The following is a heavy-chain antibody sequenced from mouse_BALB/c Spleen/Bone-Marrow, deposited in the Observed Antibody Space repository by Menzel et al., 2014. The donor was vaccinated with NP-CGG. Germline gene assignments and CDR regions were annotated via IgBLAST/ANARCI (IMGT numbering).Heavy chain of an antibody. J-gene: IGHJ4*01. Sequence: QVHVKQSGAELVKPGAPVKLSCKASGYTFTSXWXNWVKQRPGRGLEWIXRIDPXXSGTHYNQKFKDKATLAVDKSSSTAYIQLSSLTSEDSAVDYCARALGDGYYYAMDYWGQGTSVTVSS. D-gene: IGHD2-3*01. CDR1: GYTFTSXW. CDR3: ARALGDGYYYAMDY. V-gene: IGHV1-72*04. CDR2: IDPXXSGT.